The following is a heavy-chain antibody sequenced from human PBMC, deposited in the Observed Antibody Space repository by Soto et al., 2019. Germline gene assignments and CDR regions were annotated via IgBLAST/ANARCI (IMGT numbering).Heavy chain of an antibody. D-gene: IGHD6-6*01. CDR3: ARDHSSSLYYGMDV. V-gene: IGHV3-30-3*01. CDR1: GFTFSSYA. J-gene: IGHJ6*02. CDR2: ISYDGSNK. Sequence: QVQLVESGGGVVQPGRSLRLSCAASGFTFSSYAMHWVRQAPGKGLEWVAVISYDGSNKNYADSVKGRFTISRDNSKNTLYLQMNSLRAEDTAVYYCARDHSSSLYYGMDVWGQGTTVTVSS.